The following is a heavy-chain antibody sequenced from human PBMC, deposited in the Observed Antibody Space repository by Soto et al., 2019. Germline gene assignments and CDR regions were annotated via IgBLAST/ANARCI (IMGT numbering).Heavy chain of an antibody. CDR1: GGSFSGYY. J-gene: IGHJ4*02. CDR3: AREYGDYGVIDY. V-gene: IGHV4-34*01. CDR2: INHSGST. D-gene: IGHD4-17*01. Sequence: QVQLRQWGAGLLKPSETLSLTCAVYGGSFSGYYWSWIRQPPGKGLEWIGEINHSGSTNYNPSLKSRATISVDTSKNQFSLKLSSVTAADTAVYYCAREYGDYGVIDYWGQGTLVTVSS.